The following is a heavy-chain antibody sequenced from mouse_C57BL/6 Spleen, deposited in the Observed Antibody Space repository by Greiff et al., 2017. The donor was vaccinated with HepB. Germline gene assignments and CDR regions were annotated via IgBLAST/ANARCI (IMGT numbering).Heavy chain of an antibody. CDR3: ARDRGTGTYDY. V-gene: IGHV3-6*01. J-gene: IGHJ2*01. CDR1: GYSITSGYY. CDR2: ISYDGSN. Sequence: ESGPGLVKPSQSLSLTCSVTGYSITSGYYWNWIRQFPGNKLEWMGYISYDGSNNYNPSLKNRISITRDTSKNQFFLKLNSVTTEDTATYYCARDRGTGTYDYWGQGTTLTVSS. D-gene: IGHD4-1*01.